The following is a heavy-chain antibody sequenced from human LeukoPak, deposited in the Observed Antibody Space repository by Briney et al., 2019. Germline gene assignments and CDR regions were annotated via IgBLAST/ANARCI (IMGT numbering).Heavy chain of an antibody. CDR2: ISGSGGST. V-gene: IGHV3-23*01. CDR3: AKEAMPCSGGSCYSASPLVDY. J-gene: IGHJ4*02. CDR1: GFTFSSYA. Sequence: GGSLRLSCAASGFTFSSYAMSWVRQAPGKGLEWVSAISGSGGSTYYADSVKGRFTISRDNSKNTLYLQMNSLRAEDTAIYYCAKEAMPCSGGSCYSASPLVDYWGQGTLVTVSS. D-gene: IGHD2-15*01.